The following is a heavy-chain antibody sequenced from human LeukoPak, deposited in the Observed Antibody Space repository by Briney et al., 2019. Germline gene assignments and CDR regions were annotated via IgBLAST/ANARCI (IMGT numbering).Heavy chain of an antibody. Sequence: GESLKISCEASGYTFTHQWIGWVRQMPGTGLEWVGIIYPRDSDTIYSPSFQGHVTISADTSVNTAYLEWRSLEASDTAMYYCARHSDVVGAIWGQGTQVTVSS. CDR2: IYPRDSDT. V-gene: IGHV5-51*01. D-gene: IGHD3-16*01. J-gene: IGHJ4*02. CDR1: GYTFTHQW. CDR3: ARHSDVVGAI.